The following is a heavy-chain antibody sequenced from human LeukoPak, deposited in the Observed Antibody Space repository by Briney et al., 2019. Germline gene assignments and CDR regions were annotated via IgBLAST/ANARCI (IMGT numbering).Heavy chain of an antibody. CDR1: GFTFSSYA. CDR3: ARVELRVLPDY. J-gene: IGHJ4*02. Sequence: GGSLRLSCAASGFTFSSYAMSWVRQAPGKGLEWVSYISSSGSTIYYADSVKGRFTISRDNAKNSLYLQMNSLRAEDTAVYYCARVELRVLPDYWGQGTLVTVSS. CDR2: ISSSGSTI. D-gene: IGHD1-26*01. V-gene: IGHV3-48*03.